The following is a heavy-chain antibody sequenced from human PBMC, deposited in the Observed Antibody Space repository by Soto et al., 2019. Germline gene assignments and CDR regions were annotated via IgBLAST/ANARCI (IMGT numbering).Heavy chain of an antibody. V-gene: IGHV3-30*18. CDR1: GFTFSTYG. Sequence: QVQVVESGGGVVQPGRSLRLSCAASGFTFSTYGMHWVRQAPGEGLEWVAFISYGGSERYYTDSVKGRFTISRDNSKDTLSLQRDSLRAEDTAVYFCAKGGAASGTPFDYWGQGTLVTVSS. CDR3: AKGGAASGTPFDY. D-gene: IGHD6-13*01. CDR2: ISYGGSER. J-gene: IGHJ4*02.